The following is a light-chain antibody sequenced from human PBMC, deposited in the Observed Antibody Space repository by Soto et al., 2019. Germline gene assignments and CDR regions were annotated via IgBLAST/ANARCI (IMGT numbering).Light chain of an antibody. J-gene: IGKJ4*01. V-gene: IGKV1-9*01. Sequence: IQLTQSPSSLSASVGDSVTITCRASQGISRYLSWYQQKPGRAPKLLISAASTLQSGVPARFSGSGSATDFTLSITSLQPEDFETYYCQQLNTYQVTFGGGTKVDI. CDR2: AAS. CDR3: QQLNTYQVT. CDR1: QGISRY.